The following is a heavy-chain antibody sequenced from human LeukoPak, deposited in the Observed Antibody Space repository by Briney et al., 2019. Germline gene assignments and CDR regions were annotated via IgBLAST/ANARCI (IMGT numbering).Heavy chain of an antibody. CDR2: MNPNSGNT. V-gene: IGHV1-8*01. D-gene: IGHD3-10*01. Sequence: ASVKVSCKASGFTFTSYDINWVRQATGQGLESMGCMNPNSGNTGYAQKFQGRVTMTRNTSISTAYMELSSLRSEDTAVYYCATHGQYYYGSGSYYNEGDYWGQGTLVTVSS. CDR1: GFTFTSYD. CDR3: ATHGQYYYGSGSYYNEGDY. J-gene: IGHJ4*02.